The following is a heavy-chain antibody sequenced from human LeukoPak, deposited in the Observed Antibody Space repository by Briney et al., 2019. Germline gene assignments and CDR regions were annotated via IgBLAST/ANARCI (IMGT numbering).Heavy chain of an antibody. V-gene: IGHV3-23*01. CDR3: AKDRQDVVVTAIRFDS. CDR1: GFTFSSYA. D-gene: IGHD2-21*02. J-gene: IGHJ4*02. Sequence: QPGGSLRLSCTASGFTFSSYAMTWVRQAPGKGLEWVSSISGSGAKTYYADSVKDRITISRDNSKNTLYLQMDSLRAGDTALYYCAKDRQDVVVTAIRFDSWGQGTLVTVSS. CDR2: ISGSGAKT.